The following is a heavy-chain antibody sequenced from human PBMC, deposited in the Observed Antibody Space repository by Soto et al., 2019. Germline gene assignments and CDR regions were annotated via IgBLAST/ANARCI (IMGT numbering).Heavy chain of an antibody. D-gene: IGHD5-12*01. CDR3: ARGGAGYHLFDP. V-gene: IGHV1-8*02. CDR1: GYTFTSYD. J-gene: IGHJ5*02. Sequence: ASLKVSCKASGYTFTSYDINWVRQATGQGLEWMGWMNPNSGDTGYAQKFQGRVTMTSNNAVSTAYMELRSLRSEDTAVYYCARGGAGYHLFDPWGQGTLVNVSS. CDR2: MNPNSGDT.